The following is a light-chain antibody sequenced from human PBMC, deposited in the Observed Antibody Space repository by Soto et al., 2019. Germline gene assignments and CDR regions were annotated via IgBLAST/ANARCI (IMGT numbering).Light chain of an antibody. Sequence: EIVLTQSPGTLSLSPGERATLSCRASQSVTSNYLAWYQQKPGQAPRLLIFGASIRATGIPDRFSGSGSGTDFTLTISRLEPEDFAVYHCQQYGRSPTTFGQGTKVDIK. CDR2: GAS. CDR1: QSVTSNY. J-gene: IGKJ1*01. CDR3: QQYGRSPTT. V-gene: IGKV3-20*01.